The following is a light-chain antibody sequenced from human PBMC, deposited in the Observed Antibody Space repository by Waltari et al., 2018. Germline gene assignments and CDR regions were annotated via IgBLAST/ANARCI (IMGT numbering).Light chain of an antibody. Sequence: SSELTQPLSVSVALGQTASISCGGNNIGTKNVHWYQQKPGQAPVLLIHSDYNRPSGIPERFSGSNSGNTATLTISGAQAGDEADYFCQVWDSSTDVVFGGGTKLTVL. V-gene: IGLV3-9*01. J-gene: IGLJ2*01. CDR1: NIGTKN. CDR2: SDY. CDR3: QVWDSSTDVV.